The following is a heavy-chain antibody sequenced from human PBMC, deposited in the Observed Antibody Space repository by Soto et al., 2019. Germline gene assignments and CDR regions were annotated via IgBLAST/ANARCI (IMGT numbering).Heavy chain of an antibody. V-gene: IGHV1-18*01. CDR3: ARVSEVTDFDY. Sequence: GASVKVSCKTSGYTFTSYGITWVRQAPGQGLEWMGWISAYNGNTNYAQKLQARVTMTTDTSTSTAYMELRSLRSDDTAVYYCARVSEVTDFDYWGQGTLVTVSS. CDR1: GYTFTSYG. J-gene: IGHJ4*02. CDR2: ISAYNGNT.